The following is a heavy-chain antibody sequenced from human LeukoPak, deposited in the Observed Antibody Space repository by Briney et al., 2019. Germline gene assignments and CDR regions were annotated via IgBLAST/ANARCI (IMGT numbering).Heavy chain of an antibody. V-gene: IGHV4-34*01. Sequence: PSETLSLTCAVYGGSLSGYYWSWIRQPPGKGLEWIGEINHSGSTNYNPSLKSRVTISVDTSKNQFSLKLSSVTAADTAVYYCARGVFVRSSSWYEGYYYYYGMDVWGKGTTVTVSP. CDR2: INHSGST. CDR3: ARGVFVRSSSWYEGYYYYYGMDV. CDR1: GGSLSGYY. J-gene: IGHJ6*04. D-gene: IGHD6-13*01.